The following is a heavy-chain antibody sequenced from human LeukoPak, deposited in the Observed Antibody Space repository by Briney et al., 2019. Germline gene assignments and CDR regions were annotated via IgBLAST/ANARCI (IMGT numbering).Heavy chain of an antibody. CDR2: LNIDGSST. Sequence: PGGSLRLSCAASGFTFSTYWMHWVRQAPGKGLVWVSRLNIDGSSTAYADSVKGRFTISRDNAKNTLHLQMNSLRAEDTAVYYCARETDTSGSLHFDYWGQGTLVTVSS. V-gene: IGHV3-74*01. CDR1: GFTFSTYW. J-gene: IGHJ4*02. D-gene: IGHD3-10*01. CDR3: ARETDTSGSLHFDY.